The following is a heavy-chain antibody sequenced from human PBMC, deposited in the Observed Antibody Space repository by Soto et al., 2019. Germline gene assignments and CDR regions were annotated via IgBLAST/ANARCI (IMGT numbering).Heavy chain of an antibody. CDR3: AKGGSNGCYAAFDI. V-gene: IGHV3-23*01. D-gene: IGHD6-19*01. J-gene: IGHJ3*02. CDR2: ISGSGGST. CDR1: GFTFSRYV. Sequence: EVQLLESGGGLVQPGGSLRLSCAASGFTFSRYVMNWVRHAPGKGLEWVSTISGSGGSTYYADSGEGRFTFPSDNSKNPLHLLMTSLRAEDTAVYYCAKGGSNGCYAAFDIWGHGTMFSFA.